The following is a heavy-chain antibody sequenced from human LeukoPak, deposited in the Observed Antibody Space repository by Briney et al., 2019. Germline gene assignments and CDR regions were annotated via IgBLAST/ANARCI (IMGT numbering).Heavy chain of an antibody. J-gene: IGHJ4*02. D-gene: IGHD3-22*01. CDR2: IIPIFGPA. CDR1: GYTFTSYA. V-gene: IGHV1-69*13. CDR3: ARDISPTYYYDSSGYYSPAPHFDY. Sequence: GASVKVSCKASGYTFTSYAMNWVRQAPGQGLEWMGGIIPIFGPANYAQHFQGRVTITADESTSTAYMELSSLRSEDTAVYYCARDISPTYYYDSSGYYSPAPHFDYWGQGTLVTVSS.